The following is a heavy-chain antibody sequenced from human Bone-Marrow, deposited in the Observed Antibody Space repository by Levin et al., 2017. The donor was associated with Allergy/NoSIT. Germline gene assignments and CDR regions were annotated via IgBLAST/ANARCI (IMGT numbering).Heavy chain of an antibody. CDR2: INPYNGDT. CDR3: ARGGSPQVVDIGLL. V-gene: IGHV1-2*06. Sequence: GESLKISCKTSGFTFIGYYIHWVRLAPGQGLQWMGRINPYNGDTSSAENFQGRVTLTRDTSIKTAYMELTRLTSDDTAVYYCARGGSPQVVDIGLLWGQGTPVTVSS. CDR1: GFTFIGYY. J-gene: IGHJ4*02. D-gene: IGHD6-6*01.